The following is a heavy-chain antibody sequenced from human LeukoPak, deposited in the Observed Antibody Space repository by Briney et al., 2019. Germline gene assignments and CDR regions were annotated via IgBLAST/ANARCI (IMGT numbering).Heavy chain of an antibody. J-gene: IGHJ4*02. D-gene: IGHD3-22*01. CDR3: ARDLDDSTFGY. CDR1: GFILSTYG. Sequence: GGSLRLSCAASGFILSTYGMSWVRQAPGKGLEWVSVIYSGGSTYYADSVKGRFTISRDNSKNTLYLQMNSLRAEDTAVYYCARDLDDSTFGYWGQGTLVTVSS. CDR2: IYSGGST. V-gene: IGHV3-53*01.